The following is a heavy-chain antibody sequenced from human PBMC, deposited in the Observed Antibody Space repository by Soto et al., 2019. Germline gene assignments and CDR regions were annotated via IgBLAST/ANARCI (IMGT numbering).Heavy chain of an antibody. CDR3: ARSYCSGGSCYSFPIDY. V-gene: IGHV1-69*02. D-gene: IGHD2-15*01. CDR2: IIPILGIA. J-gene: IGHJ4*02. Sequence: GASVKVSCKASGGTFSSYTISWVRQAPGQGLEWMGRIIPILGIANYAQKFQGRVTITADKSTSTAYMELSSLRSEDTAVYYCARSYCSGGSCYSFPIDYWGQGTLVTVSS. CDR1: GGTFSSYT.